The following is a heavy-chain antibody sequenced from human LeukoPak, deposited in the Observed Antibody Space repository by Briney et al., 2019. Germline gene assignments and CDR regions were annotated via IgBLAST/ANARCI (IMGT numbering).Heavy chain of an antibody. V-gene: IGHV1-18*01. CDR3: ARDLTTVTSNYYYYYYMDV. J-gene: IGHJ6*03. D-gene: IGHD4-17*01. CDR1: GYTFTSYG. Sequence: ASVKVSCKASGYTFTSYGISWVRQAPGQGLEWMGWISAYNGNTNYAQKLQGRVTMTTDTSTSTAYMELRSLRSDDTAVYYCARDLTTVTSNYYYYYYMDVWGKGTTVTVSS. CDR2: ISAYNGNT.